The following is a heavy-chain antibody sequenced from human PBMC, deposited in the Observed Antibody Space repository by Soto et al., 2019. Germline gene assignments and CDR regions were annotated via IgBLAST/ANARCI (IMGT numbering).Heavy chain of an antibody. D-gene: IGHD1-26*01. CDR2: IIPIFGTA. CDR1: GGTFSSYA. CDR3: ASYRSRYYYYGMDV. Sequence: SVKVSCKASGGTFSSYAISWVRQAPGQGLEWMGGIIPIFGTANYAQKFQGRVTIAADESTSTAYMELSSLRSEDTAVYYCASYRSRYYYYGMDVWGQGTTVTVSS. V-gene: IGHV1-69*13. J-gene: IGHJ6*02.